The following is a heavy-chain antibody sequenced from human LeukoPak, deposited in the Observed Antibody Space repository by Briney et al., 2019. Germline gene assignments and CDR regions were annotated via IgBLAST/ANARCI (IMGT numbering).Heavy chain of an antibody. CDR1: GFTFSSYW. V-gene: IGHV3-7*01. CDR3: ARDLADFWSGYYTDY. CDR2: IKQDGSEK. Sequence: GGSLRLSCAASGFTFSSYWMSWVRQAPGKGLEWVVNIKQDGSEKYYVDSVKGRFTISRDNAKNSLYLQMNSLRAEDTAVYYCARDLADFWSGYYTDYWGQGTLVTVSS. D-gene: IGHD3-3*01. J-gene: IGHJ4*02.